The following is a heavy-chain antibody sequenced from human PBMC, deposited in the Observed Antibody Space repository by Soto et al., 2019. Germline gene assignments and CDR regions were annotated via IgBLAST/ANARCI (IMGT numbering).Heavy chain of an antibody. V-gene: IGHV1-24*01. CDR1: GYTLTELS. CDR2: FDPEIGET. D-gene: IGHD2-2*01. CDR3: ATSPPRYCRGTTCYAVLDY. Sequence: ASVKVSFKVSGYTLTELSMHWLRQAPGKGLEGMGTFDPEIGETVYAQKFRGRVPMTEDTSTDTAYMELSSLRSEDTAVYYCATSPPRYCRGTTCYAVLDYWGQGPLVTVSS. J-gene: IGHJ4*02.